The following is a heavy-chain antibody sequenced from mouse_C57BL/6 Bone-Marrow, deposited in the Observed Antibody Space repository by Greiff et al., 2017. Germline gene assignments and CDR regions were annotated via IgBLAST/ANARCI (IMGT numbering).Heavy chain of an antibody. CDR2: IDPENGDT. J-gene: IGHJ2*01. D-gene: IGHD2-12*01. CDR1: GFNIKDDY. CDR3: IFYTRY. V-gene: IGHV14-4*01. Sequence: EVKLVESGAELVRPGASVKLSCTASGFNIKDDYMHWVKQRPEQGLEWIGWIDPENGDTEYASKFQGKATITADTSSNTAYLQLSSLTSEDTAVYYCIFYTRYWGQGTTLTVSS.